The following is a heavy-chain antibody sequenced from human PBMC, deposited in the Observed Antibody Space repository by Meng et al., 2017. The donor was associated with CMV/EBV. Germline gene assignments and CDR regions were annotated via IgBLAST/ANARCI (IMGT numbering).Heavy chain of an antibody. CDR1: GFNCSSFG. CDR3: AKIAYDSSGYYYFDY. Sequence: VQPVEVGGGWVPAGGSPRLSGAAPGFNCSSFGMHWVRPAPGKGLEWVAFIRYDGSNKYYADSVKGRFTISRDNSKNTLYLQMNSLRAEDTAVYYCAKIAYDSSGYYYFDYWGQGTLVTVSS. J-gene: IGHJ4*02. CDR2: IRYDGSNK. V-gene: IGHV3-30*02. D-gene: IGHD3-22*01.